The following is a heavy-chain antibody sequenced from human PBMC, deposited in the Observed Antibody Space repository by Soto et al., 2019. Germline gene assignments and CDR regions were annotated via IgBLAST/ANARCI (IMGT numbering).Heavy chain of an antibody. J-gene: IGHJ6*02. D-gene: IGHD3-10*01. CDR2: IIPIFGTA. CDR3: ARDENMVRGAPPLIYYYYGMDV. Sequence: PAKVACKACGGSFSSYAISCVRQAPGQGLEWMGGIIPIFGTANYAQKFQGRVTITADESTSTAYMELGSLRSEDTAVYYCARDENMVRGAPPLIYYYYGMDVWVQGTTVTVSS. CDR1: GGSFSSYA. V-gene: IGHV1-69*13.